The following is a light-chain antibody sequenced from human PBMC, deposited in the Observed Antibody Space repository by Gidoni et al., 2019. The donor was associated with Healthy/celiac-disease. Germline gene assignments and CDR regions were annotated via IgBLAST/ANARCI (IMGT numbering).Light chain of an antibody. J-gene: IGKJ2*01. CDR1: QSVSSN. V-gene: IGKV3-15*01. Sequence: EIVMTQSPPTMPVSPGERATLHCRASQSVSSNLDWYQQKPGQAPRLLIYGASTRATGIPARFSGSGSGTEFTLTISSLQSEDFAVYYCQQYNNWPYTFGQGTKLEIK. CDR2: GAS. CDR3: QQYNNWPYT.